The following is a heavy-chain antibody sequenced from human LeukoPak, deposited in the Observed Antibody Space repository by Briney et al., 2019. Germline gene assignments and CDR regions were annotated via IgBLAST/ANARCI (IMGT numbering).Heavy chain of an antibody. Sequence: GGSLRLSCAASGFTFSSYAMHWVRQAPGKGLEWVAVISYDGSNKYYADSVKGRFTISRDNSKNTLYLQMNSLRAEDTAVYYCATYYYGSGSYSDWGQGTLVTVSS. CDR1: GFTFSSYA. D-gene: IGHD3-10*01. J-gene: IGHJ4*02. CDR2: ISYDGSNK. CDR3: ATYYYGSGSYSD. V-gene: IGHV3-30-3*01.